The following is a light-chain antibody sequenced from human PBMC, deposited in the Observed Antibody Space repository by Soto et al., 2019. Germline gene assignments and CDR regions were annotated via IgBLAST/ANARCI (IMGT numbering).Light chain of an antibody. Sequence: ALTQPASVSGSPGQSITISCTGTSSDIGTYNLVSWYQHYPGKAPKLMIYEGIKRPSGVSNRFSGSKSGNTAFLTISGLQAEDEADYYCCSYAGSGTDNYVFGSGTKVTVL. CDR3: CSYAGSGTDNYV. CDR2: EGI. CDR1: SSDIGTYNL. J-gene: IGLJ1*01. V-gene: IGLV2-23*01.